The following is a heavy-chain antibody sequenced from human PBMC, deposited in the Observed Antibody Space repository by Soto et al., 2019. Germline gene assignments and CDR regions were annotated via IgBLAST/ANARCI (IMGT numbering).Heavy chain of an antibody. CDR2: TYYRSKWYN. CDR1: GDSVSSNSAA. Sequence: QSPTLSLTCAISGDSVSSNSAAWNWIRQSPSRGLEWLGRTYYRSKWYNDYAVSVKSRITINPDTSKNQFSLQLNSVTPEDTAVYYCARASWGSRFMPVYYFDYWGQGTLVTVSS. CDR3: ARASWGSRFMPVYYFDY. J-gene: IGHJ4*02. V-gene: IGHV6-1*01. D-gene: IGHD3-16*01.